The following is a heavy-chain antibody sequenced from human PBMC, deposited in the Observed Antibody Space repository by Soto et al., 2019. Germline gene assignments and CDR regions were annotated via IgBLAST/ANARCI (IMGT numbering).Heavy chain of an antibody. D-gene: IGHD3-10*01. V-gene: IGHV1-69*13. J-gene: IGHJ4*02. Sequence: SVKVSCKASGGTFSSYAISWVRQAPGQGLEWMGGIIPIFGTANYAQKFQGGVTITADESTSTAYMELSSLRSEDTAVYYCARDLGGGSGELSIGYYFDYWGQGTLVTVSS. CDR2: IIPIFGTA. CDR3: ARDLGGGSGELSIGYYFDY. CDR1: GGTFSSYA.